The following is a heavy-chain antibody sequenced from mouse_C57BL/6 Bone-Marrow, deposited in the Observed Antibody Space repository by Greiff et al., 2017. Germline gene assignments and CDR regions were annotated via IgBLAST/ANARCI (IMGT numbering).Heavy chain of an antibody. CDR1: GYTFTSYW. D-gene: IGHD1-1*01. V-gene: IGHV1-59*01. Sequence: QVQLKQSGAELVRPGTSVKLSCKASGYTFTSYWMHWVKQRPGQGLEWIGVIDPSDSYTNYNQKFKGKATLTVDTSSSTAYMQLSSLTSEDSAVYYCARWGFDYGSSSYAMDYWGQGTSVTVSS. CDR2: IDPSDSYT. J-gene: IGHJ4*01. CDR3: ARWGFDYGSSSYAMDY.